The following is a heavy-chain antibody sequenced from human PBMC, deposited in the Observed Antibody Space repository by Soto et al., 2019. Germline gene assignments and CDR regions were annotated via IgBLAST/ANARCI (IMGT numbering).Heavy chain of an antibody. CDR2: ISESGGST. CDR3: AKDLYYYGSGSPGTFDS. Sequence: GGSLRLSCAAAGFTFSSYAMSWVRQAPGKGLEWVSGISESGGSTYYADSVKGRFTISRDNSKNTAHLQMNNLRAEDTALYYCAKDLYYYGSGSPGTFDSWGQGTLVTVSS. CDR1: GFTFSSYA. J-gene: IGHJ4*02. V-gene: IGHV3-23*01. D-gene: IGHD3-10*01.